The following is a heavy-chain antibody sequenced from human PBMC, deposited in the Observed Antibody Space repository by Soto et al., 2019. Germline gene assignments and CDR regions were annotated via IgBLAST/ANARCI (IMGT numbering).Heavy chain of an antibody. CDR3: ARDHCSGGSCYPSRLPFDP. V-gene: IGHV4-61*01. Sequence: SETLYLTCTVTGASVSGGYYYWSWIRQPPVKGLEWIAYIDYSGSTNYNPSLKSRVTISVDTSNNRFSLKLSSVTAEDTAVYYCARDHCSGGSCYPSRLPFDPWGQGTLVTVSS. J-gene: IGHJ5*02. CDR2: IDYSGST. D-gene: IGHD2-15*01. CDR1: GASVSGGYYY.